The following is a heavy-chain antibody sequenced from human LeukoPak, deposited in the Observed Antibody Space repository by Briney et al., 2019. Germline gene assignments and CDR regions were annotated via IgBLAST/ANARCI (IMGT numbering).Heavy chain of an antibody. CDR1: GYTFTSYY. Sequence: ASVKVSCKASGYTFTSYYIHWVRQAPGQGLEWMGIINPSGGSTSYAQKLQGRVTMTRDTSTSTVYMELSSLRSEDTAVYYCARVASSGNDAFDIWGQGTMVTVSS. CDR2: INPSGGST. V-gene: IGHV1-46*01. J-gene: IGHJ3*02. D-gene: IGHD3-10*01. CDR3: ARVASSGNDAFDI.